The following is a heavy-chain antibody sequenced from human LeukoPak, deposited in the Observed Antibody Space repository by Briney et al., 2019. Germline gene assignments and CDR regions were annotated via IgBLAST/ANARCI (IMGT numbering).Heavy chain of an antibody. J-gene: IGHJ4*02. D-gene: IGHD6-19*01. CDR2: ISGSGGST. V-gene: IGHV3-23*01. CDR1: GFTFSSHG. Sequence: PGGSLRLSCAASGFTFSSHGMSWVRQAPGKGLEWVSAISGSGGSTYYADSVKGRFTISRDNSKNTLYLQMNSLRAEDTAVYYCARSGVAGTGDYWGQGTLVTVSS. CDR3: ARSGVAGTGDY.